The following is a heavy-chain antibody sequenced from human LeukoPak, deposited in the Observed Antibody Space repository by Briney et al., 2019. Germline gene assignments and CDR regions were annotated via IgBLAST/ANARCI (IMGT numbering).Heavy chain of an antibody. CDR1: GFTFSSYS. J-gene: IGHJ4*02. Sequence: GGSLRLSCAASGFTFSSYSMNWVRQAPGKGLEWVSSISSSSSYIYYADSVKGRFTISRDNSKNTLYLEMNSLRAEDTAVYYCAKDHEMASMKKGYWGQGTLVTVSS. CDR3: AKDHEMASMKKGY. V-gene: IGHV3-21*04. CDR2: ISSSSSYI. D-gene: IGHD5-24*01.